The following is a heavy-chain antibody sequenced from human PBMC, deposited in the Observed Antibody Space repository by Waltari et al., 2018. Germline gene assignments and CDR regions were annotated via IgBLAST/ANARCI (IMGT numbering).Heavy chain of an antibody. J-gene: IGHJ4*02. CDR1: GFTFPSYA. V-gene: IGHV3-23*04. Sequence: EVQLVDSGGDLTQPGGSLRLSCVAYGFTFPSYAMSWVRQVPGKGLEWVSSITASGHITYYADSVKGRFSISRDNSKNTVYLQMDSLRAEDTAVYHCAKGETTGWYRCFDYWGQGTQVTVSS. CDR3: AKGETTGWYRCFDY. CDR2: ITASGHIT. D-gene: IGHD6-19*01.